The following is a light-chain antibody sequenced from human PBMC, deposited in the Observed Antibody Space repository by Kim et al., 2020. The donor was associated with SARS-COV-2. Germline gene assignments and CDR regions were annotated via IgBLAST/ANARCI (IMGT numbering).Light chain of an antibody. V-gene: IGKV3-15*01. CDR3: QQYNNWPQT. J-gene: IGKJ2*01. Sequence: EIVMTQSPATLSVSPGERATLSCRASQSVSSNLAWYQQKHGQAPRLLIYGASTRATGIPARFSGSGSGTEFTLTISSLQSEDFAVYYCQQYNNWPQTFGQGTKLEI. CDR1: QSVSSN. CDR2: GAS.